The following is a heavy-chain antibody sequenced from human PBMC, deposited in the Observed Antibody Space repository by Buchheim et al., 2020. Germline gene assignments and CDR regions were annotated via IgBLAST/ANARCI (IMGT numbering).Heavy chain of an antibody. CDR1: GDSISSDNW. D-gene: IGHD4-17*01. CDR2: VYRSGIT. Sequence: QVQLQESGPGLVKPSGTLSLTCAVSGDSISSDNWWSWVRQPPGQGLEWIAEVYRSGITNYNPSLKSRVTISIDKSPNQFSLKLTSMTAADTAVYYCASVSFYGDSNFDCWGQGTL. CDR3: ASVSFYGDSNFDC. V-gene: IGHV4-4*02. J-gene: IGHJ4*02.